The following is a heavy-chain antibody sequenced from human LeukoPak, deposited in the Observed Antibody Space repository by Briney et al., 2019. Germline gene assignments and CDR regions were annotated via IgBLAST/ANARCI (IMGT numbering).Heavy chain of an antibody. J-gene: IGHJ4*02. D-gene: IGHD3-16*01. Sequence: SGGSLRLSCAASGFTVSDNDMIWVRQAPGKGLEWVSTLHRDGSVRYADSVNGRFTISRDDSKNTLSLQMSSLRDEDTAVYYCVRLHGGGYWGQGTLVTASS. CDR3: VRLHGGGY. V-gene: IGHV3-53*01. CDR2: LHRDGSV. CDR1: GFTVSDND.